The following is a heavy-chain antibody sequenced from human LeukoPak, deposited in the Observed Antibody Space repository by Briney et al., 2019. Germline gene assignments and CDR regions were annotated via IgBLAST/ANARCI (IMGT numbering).Heavy chain of an antibody. J-gene: IGHJ4*02. Sequence: GGSLRLSCVASGFTFSSYWMSWVRQAPGKGLEWVANIKEDGSEKYYVDSVEGRFTISRDNAKSTLYLQMNSLTVEDTAVYHCARGPGTDGGAYVGDFWGRGILVTVSS. V-gene: IGHV3-7*01. D-gene: IGHD4-23*01. CDR1: GFTFSSYW. CDR3: ARGPGTDGGAYVGDF. CDR2: IKEDGSEK.